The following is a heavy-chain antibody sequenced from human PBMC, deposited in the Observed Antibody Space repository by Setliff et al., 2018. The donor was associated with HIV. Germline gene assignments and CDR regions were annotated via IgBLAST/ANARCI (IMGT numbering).Heavy chain of an antibody. D-gene: IGHD3-10*01. J-gene: IGHJ6*04. V-gene: IGHV4-59*08. CDR1: GGSFSGYY. CDR2: IYYSGST. Sequence: SETLSLTCAVYGGSFSGYYWSWIRQPPGKGLEWIGYIYYSGSTNYNPSLKSRVTISVDTSKNQFSLKLSSVTAADTAVYYCTRRGADSYYPRPLDVWGKGTTVTVSS. CDR3: TRRGADSYYPRPLDV.